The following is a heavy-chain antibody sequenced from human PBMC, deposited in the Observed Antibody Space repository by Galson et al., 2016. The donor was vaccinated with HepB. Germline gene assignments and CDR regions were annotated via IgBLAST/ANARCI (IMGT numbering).Heavy chain of an antibody. J-gene: IGHJ4*02. D-gene: IGHD3-10*01. CDR1: GGSISSYY. CDR3: ARGYYASGRSDFDY. V-gene: IGHV4-59*01. CDR2: INYSGRT. Sequence: SETLSLTCTVSGGSISSYYWSWIRQPPGKGLEWIGYINYSGRTNYNPSLKSRVTMSLDTSKNQFSLKLSSVTAADTAVYYCARGYYASGRSDFDYWGQGTLVTVSS.